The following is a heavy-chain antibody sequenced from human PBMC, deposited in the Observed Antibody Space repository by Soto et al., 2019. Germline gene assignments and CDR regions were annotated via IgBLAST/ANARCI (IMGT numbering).Heavy chain of an antibody. J-gene: IGHJ3*02. CDR3: AYYYDSSGYPLGAFDI. Sequence: GASVKVSCKASGGTFSSYGISWVRQAPGQGLEWMGWISAYNGNTNYAQKLQGRVTMTTDTSTSTAYMELRSLRSDDTAVYYCAYYYDSSGYPLGAFDIWGQGTMVTVS. V-gene: IGHV1-18*01. CDR1: GGTFSSYG. CDR2: ISAYNGNT. D-gene: IGHD3-22*01.